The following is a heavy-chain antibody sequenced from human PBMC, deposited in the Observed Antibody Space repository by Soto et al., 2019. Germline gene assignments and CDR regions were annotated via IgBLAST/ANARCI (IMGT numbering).Heavy chain of an antibody. CDR2: ISGSGGST. V-gene: IGHV3-23*01. Sequence: PGGSLRLSCAASGFTFSSYAMSWVRQAPGKGQEWVSSISGSGGSTYYADSVKGRFTISRDNSKNTLYLQMNSLRAEDTAVYYCAIFFCRYLAWLIFFVPLDQGILVTVS. D-gene: IGHD3-9*01. CDR3: AIFFCRYLAWLIFFVP. J-gene: IGHJ5*02. CDR1: GFTFSSYA.